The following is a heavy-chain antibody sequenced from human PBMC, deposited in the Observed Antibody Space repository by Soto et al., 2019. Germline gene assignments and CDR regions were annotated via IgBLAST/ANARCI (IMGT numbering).Heavy chain of an antibody. Sequence: QVQLVQSGAEVKKPGSSVKVSCKASGYTFSTYAIIWVRQAPGQRLECVGGITPIFGAAEYAQRFRGRVTITADESTNTAYMDLSSLTSADTAVYYCARKDNRNSPDHWGQGTLVTVS. CDR3: ARKDNRNSPDH. CDR1: GYTFSTYA. CDR2: ITPIFGAA. V-gene: IGHV1-69*01. D-gene: IGHD1-1*01. J-gene: IGHJ4*02.